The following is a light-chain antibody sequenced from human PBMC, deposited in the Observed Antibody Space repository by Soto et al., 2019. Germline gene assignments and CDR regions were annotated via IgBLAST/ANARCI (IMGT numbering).Light chain of an antibody. J-gene: IGKJ1*01. CDR1: QSISSW. V-gene: IGKV1-6*01. CDR3: LQDFNYPWT. CDR2: AAS. Sequence: AIQMTQSPSSLSASVGDRVTITCRASQSISSWLAWYQQKPGKAPRLLIFAASNLHTGVPSRFNGSGSGTDFTLTISSLQPEDFATYFCLQDFNYPWTFGRGTKVDIK.